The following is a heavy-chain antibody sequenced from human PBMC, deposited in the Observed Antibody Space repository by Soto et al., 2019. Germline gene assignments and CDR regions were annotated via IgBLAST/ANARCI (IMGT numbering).Heavy chain of an antibody. V-gene: IGHV1-8*01. J-gene: IGHJ5*01. Sequence: QVQLVQSGAEVKKPGASVKVSCKASGNTFSSYDIHWVRQATGQGLEWMGWVNPNSGNTGYAQRFRGRVTMTRDTSKSTAYMELNSLTSEDTAMYYCARAYGAASFDFWGQGTLVTASS. CDR1: GNTFSSYD. CDR3: ARAYGAASFDF. D-gene: IGHD3-10*01. CDR2: VNPNSGNT.